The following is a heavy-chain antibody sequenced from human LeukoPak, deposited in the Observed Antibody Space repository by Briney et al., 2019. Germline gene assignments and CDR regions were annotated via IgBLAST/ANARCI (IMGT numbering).Heavy chain of an antibody. V-gene: IGHV3-23*01. CDR3: AKDFSSSPYYYDY. Sequence: PGGSLRLSCSASGFTFSSCAITWVRQAPGKGLEWVATISGGGGSTYYADSVKGRFTISRDNSKNTLPLQMNSLRAEDTAVYYCAKDFSSSPYYYDYWGQGTLVTVSS. CDR1: GFTFSSCA. CDR2: ISGGGGST. J-gene: IGHJ4*02. D-gene: IGHD6-6*01.